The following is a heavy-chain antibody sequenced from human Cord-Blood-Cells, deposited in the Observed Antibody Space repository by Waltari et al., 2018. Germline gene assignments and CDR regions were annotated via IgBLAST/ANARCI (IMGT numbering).Heavy chain of an antibody. V-gene: IGHV3-30-3*01. CDR1: GFTFSSYA. Sequence: QVQLVESGGGVVQPGRSLRLSCAASGFTFSSYAMPWVRKAPGKGLEWVAVISYDGSNKYYADSVKGRFTISRDNSKNTLYLQMNSLRAEDTAVYYCARDGGSSWDYYFDYWGQGTLVTVSS. CDR2: ISYDGSNK. CDR3: ARDGGSSWDYYFDY. D-gene: IGHD6-13*01. J-gene: IGHJ4*02.